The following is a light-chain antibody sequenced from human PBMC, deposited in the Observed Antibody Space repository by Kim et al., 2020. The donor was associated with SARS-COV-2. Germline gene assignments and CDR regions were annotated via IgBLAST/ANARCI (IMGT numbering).Light chain of an antibody. CDR2: EVS. Sequence: GQSVTISCTGTSSDGGGYNYVSWYQQQPGKAPNLMIYEVSKRPSGVPDRFSGSKSGNTASLTVSGLQAEDEADYYCSSYAGSNNLVFGGGTQLTVL. CDR1: SSDGGGYNY. CDR3: SSYAGSNNLV. V-gene: IGLV2-8*01. J-gene: IGLJ2*01.